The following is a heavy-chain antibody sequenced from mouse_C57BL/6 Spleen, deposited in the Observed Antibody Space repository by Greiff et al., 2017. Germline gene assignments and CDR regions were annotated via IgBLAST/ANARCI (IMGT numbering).Heavy chain of an antibody. CDR1: GYAFSSSW. Sequence: VQLQESGPELVKPGASVKISCKASGYAFSSSWMNWVKQRPGKGLEWIGRIYPGDGDTNYNGKFKGKATLTADKSSSTAYMQLSSLTSEDSAVYFYAIDYPYAMDYWGQGTSVTVSS. CDR2: IYPGDGDT. J-gene: IGHJ4*01. V-gene: IGHV1-82*01. D-gene: IGHD2-4*01. CDR3: AIDYPYAMDY.